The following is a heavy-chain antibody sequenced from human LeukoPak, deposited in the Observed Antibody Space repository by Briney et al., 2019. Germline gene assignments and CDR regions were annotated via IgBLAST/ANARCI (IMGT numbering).Heavy chain of an antibody. CDR1: GYTVTSYY. J-gene: IGHJ6*02. D-gene: IGHD2-2*01. Sequence: ASVKVSCKASGYTVTSYYMHWVRQAPGHGLEWMGRINPNSGGTNYAQKFQGRVTMTRDTSISTAYMELSRLRSDHTAVYYWAQVGYCRSTSYRLLYYYGMDVWGQGTTVTVSS. CDR2: INPNSGGT. CDR3: AQVGYCRSTSYRLLYYYGMDV. V-gene: IGHV1-2*06.